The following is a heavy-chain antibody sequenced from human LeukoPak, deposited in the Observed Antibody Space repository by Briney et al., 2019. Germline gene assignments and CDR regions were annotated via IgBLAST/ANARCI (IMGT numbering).Heavy chain of an antibody. D-gene: IGHD1-26*01. CDR3: ARGGSYPGC. J-gene: IGHJ4*02. V-gene: IGHV3-7*03. Sequence: PGGSLRLSCVASGFSFNTFALTWVRQAPGKGLEWVAKIKQDGSEEYYVDSVKGRFTISRDNAKNSLFLQMNSLRVEDTAIYYCARGGSYPGCWGQGTLVTVSS. CDR2: IKQDGSEE. CDR1: GFSFNTFA.